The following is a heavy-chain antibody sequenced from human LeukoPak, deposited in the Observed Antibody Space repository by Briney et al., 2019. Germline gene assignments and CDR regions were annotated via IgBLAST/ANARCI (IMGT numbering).Heavy chain of an antibody. V-gene: IGHV1-69*01. CDR3: ARGWYSNYYMDV. CDR1: GGTFTSYG. J-gene: IGHJ6*03. CDR2: IIPIFGTA. Sequence: SGKVSCKAAGGTFTSYGINWVRQAPGQGLEWKGGIIPIFGTANSAQKFQGRVTITADESTSTAYMELSSLRSEDTAVYYCARGWYSNYYMDVWGQGTTVTISS. D-gene: IGHD1-1*01.